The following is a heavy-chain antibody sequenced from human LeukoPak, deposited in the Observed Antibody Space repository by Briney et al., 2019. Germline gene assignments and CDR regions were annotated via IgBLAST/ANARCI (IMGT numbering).Heavy chain of an antibody. CDR2: ISSSSSTI. CDR1: GFTFGSYS. V-gene: IGHV3-48*02. Sequence: GGSLRLSCAASGFTFGSYSMNWVRQAPGKGLEWVSYISSSSSTIYYADSVKGRFTISRDNAKNSLYLQMNSLRDEDTAVYYCARDDSSGILYYFDYWGQGTLVTVSS. J-gene: IGHJ4*02. D-gene: IGHD3-22*01. CDR3: ARDDSSGILYYFDY.